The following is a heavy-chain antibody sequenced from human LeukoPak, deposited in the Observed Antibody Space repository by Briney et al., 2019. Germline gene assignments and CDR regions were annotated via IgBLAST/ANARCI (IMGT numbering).Heavy chain of an antibody. CDR1: GGSISSHY. V-gene: IGHV4-59*11. Sequence: SETLSLTCTVSGGSISSHYWSWIRQPPGKGLEWIGYIYYSGSTNYNPSLKSRVTISVDTSKNQFSLKLSSVTAADTAVYYCARYYYDSSGNYDGPGILDYWGQGTLVTVSS. D-gene: IGHD3-22*01. J-gene: IGHJ4*02. CDR3: ARYYYDSSGNYDGPGILDY. CDR2: IYYSGST.